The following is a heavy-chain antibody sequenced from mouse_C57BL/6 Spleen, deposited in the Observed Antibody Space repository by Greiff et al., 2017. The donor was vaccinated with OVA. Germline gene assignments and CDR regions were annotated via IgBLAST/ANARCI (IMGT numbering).Heavy chain of an antibody. CDR1: GYAFSSSW. J-gene: IGHJ1*03. Sequence: QVQLKESGPELVKPGASVKISCKASGYAFSSSWMNWVKQRPGKGLEWIGRIYPGDGDTNYNGKFKGKATLTADKSSSTAYMQLSSLHSEDSAVYFCTRYLPLRYFDVWGTGTTVTVSS. D-gene: IGHD2-12*01. CDR3: TRYLPLRYFDV. V-gene: IGHV1-82*01. CDR2: IYPGDGDT.